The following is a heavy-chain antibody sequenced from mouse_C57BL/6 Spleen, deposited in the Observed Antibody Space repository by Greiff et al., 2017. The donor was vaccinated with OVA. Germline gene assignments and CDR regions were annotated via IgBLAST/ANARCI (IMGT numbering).Heavy chain of an antibody. J-gene: IGHJ4*01. D-gene: IGHD2-4*01. CDR1: GFSLTSYG. CDR2: IWSGGST. Sequence: QVQLKESGPGLVQPSQSLSITCTVSGFSLTSYGVHWVRQSPGKGLEWLGVIWSGGSTDYNAAFISRLSISKDNSKSQVFFKMNSLQADDTAIYYCARMRGDYGVHYYAMDYWGQGTSVTVSS. V-gene: IGHV2-2*01. CDR3: ARMRGDYGVHYYAMDY.